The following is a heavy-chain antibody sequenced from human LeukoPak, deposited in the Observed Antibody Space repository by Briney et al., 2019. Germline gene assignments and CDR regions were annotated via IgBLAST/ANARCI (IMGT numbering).Heavy chain of an antibody. Sequence: GESLTLSCAAYGFTFSSYWMSWVRQAPGKGLEWVANIKQGGSENYYVDFVKGRFTIFRDNAKNSLYLRMDSLRAEDTAVYYSARERDYKDCYYFMDVWCQGTTVTVSS. V-gene: IGHV3-7*01. CDR3: ARERDYKDCYYFMDV. CDR2: IKQGGSEN. D-gene: IGHD3-16*01. J-gene: IGHJ6*02. CDR1: GFTFSSYW.